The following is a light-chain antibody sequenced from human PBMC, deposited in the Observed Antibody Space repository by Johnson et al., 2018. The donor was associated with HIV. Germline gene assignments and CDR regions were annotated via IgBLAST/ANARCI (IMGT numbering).Light chain of an antibody. Sequence: QSVLTQPPSVSAAPGQKVTISCSGSSSNIGDNYVSWYQQLPGTAPKLLIYENNKRPSGIPARFSGSKSGTSATLGITGLQTGDEADYYCGTWDSSLSAPYVFGTVTKVSVL. V-gene: IGLV1-51*02. CDR2: ENN. CDR1: SSNIGDNY. J-gene: IGLJ1*01. CDR3: GTWDSSLSAPYV.